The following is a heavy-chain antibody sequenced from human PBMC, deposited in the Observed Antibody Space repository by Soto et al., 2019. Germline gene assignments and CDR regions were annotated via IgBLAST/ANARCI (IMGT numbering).Heavy chain of an antibody. Sequence: QVQLVQSGAEVKKPESSVKVSCKAPGGTFSTYAISWVRQAPGQGLEGMGGIIPMFGTANYAQRCQDSVTITADESTNTVYMVLSSLRSEDTAVYFCASGIQLWLRRINNGYSGWGQGTLVTVSS. CDR1: GGTFSTYA. D-gene: IGHD5-18*01. V-gene: IGHV1-69*12. CDR2: IIPMFGTA. CDR3: ASGIQLWLRRINNGYSG. J-gene: IGHJ4*02.